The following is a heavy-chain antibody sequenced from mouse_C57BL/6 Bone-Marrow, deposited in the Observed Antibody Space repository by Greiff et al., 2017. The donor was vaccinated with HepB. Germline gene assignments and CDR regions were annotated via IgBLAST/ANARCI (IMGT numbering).Heavy chain of an antibody. CDR3: TRGGYGYDEDYFDY. D-gene: IGHD2-2*01. V-gene: IGHV5-9-1*02. CDR2: ISSGGDYI. Sequence: EVQGVESGEGLVKPGGSLKLSCAASGFTFSSYAMSWVRQTPEKRLEWVAYISSGGDYIYYADTVKGRFTISRDNARNTLYLQMSSLKSEDTAMYYCTRGGYGYDEDYFDYWGQGTTLTVSS. J-gene: IGHJ2*01. CDR1: GFTFSSYA.